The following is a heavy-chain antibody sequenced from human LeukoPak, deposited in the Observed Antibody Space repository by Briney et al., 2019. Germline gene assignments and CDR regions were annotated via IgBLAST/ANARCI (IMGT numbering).Heavy chain of an antibody. CDR1: GYSFTNYW. V-gene: IGHV5-51*01. D-gene: IGHD3-10*01. CDR2: FYPGDSDT. CDR3: ARSIRGSGTYPFDF. J-gene: IGHJ4*02. Sequence: GESLKISCKASGYSFTNYWIGWVRQMPGKGLEWMGSFYPGDSDTRYSPSFQGRVTISHDKSLSTAYLRWSSLRPSDTAIYYCARSIRGSGTYPFDFWGQGTLVTVSS.